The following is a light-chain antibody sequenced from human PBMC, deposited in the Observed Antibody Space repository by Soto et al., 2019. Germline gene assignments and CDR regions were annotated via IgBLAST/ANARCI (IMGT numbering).Light chain of an antibody. CDR3: QKYNFAPFT. Sequence: DIQMTQSPSSLSASVGDRVTITCRASQGIANSLAWFQQRPGKVPKLLIYGASTLHSGVPFRFSGSGSGTDFTLTISSLQPEDVAIYYCQKYNFAPFTFGPGTTVDI. CDR1: QGIANS. J-gene: IGKJ3*01. V-gene: IGKV1-27*01. CDR2: GAS.